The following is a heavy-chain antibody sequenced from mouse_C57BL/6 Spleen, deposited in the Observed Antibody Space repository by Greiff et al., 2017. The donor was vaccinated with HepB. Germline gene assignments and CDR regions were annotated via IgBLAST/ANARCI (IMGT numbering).Heavy chain of an antibody. J-gene: IGHJ3*01. CDR3: TAETAQATAWFAY. V-gene: IGHV14-1*01. CDR2: IDPEDGDT. D-gene: IGHD3-2*02. Sequence: EVQLLQSGAELVRPGASVKVSCTASGFTINDYYMHWVKQRPEQGLEWIGRIDPEDGDTEYAPKFQGKATMTADTSSNTAYLQLSSLTSEDTAVYYCTAETAQATAWFAYWGQGILVTVSA. CDR1: GFTINDYY.